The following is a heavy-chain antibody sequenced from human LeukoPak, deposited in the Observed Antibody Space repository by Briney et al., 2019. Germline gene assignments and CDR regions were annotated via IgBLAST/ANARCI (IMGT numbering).Heavy chain of an antibody. D-gene: IGHD1-26*01. J-gene: IGHJ6*02. V-gene: IGHV1-8*01. CDR3: PRAKSGRWGLVTRSYSSYGMDP. CDR1: VYTFTSYD. Sequence: ASVTVSRKATVYTFTSYDINWVRQATGQGLEWVGGMNNKSGNTGLAQEFQGRVTMASNTAIRTANMWPSSLRSGDTAVYYCPRAKSGRWGLVTRSYSSYGMDPWGQGTTVTVSS. CDR2: MNNKSGNT.